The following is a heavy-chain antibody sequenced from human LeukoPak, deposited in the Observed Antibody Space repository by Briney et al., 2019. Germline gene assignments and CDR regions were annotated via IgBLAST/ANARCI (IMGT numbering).Heavy chain of an antibody. CDR3: AKDRGTVTTWSAFDY. Sequence: GGSLRLSCAASGFTFRSYAMNWVRQAPGKGLEWVSAISGSGDSTYYADPVKGRFTISRDNSQHTLYLRMNSLGAEDTAIYYCAKDRGTVTTWSAFDYSGQGTLVTVSS. J-gene: IGHJ4*02. CDR1: GFTFRSYA. CDR2: ISGSGDST. V-gene: IGHV3-23*01. D-gene: IGHD4-17*01.